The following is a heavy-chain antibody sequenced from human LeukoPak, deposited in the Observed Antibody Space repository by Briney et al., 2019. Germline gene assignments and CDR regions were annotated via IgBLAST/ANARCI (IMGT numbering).Heavy chain of an antibody. V-gene: IGHV1-58*01. CDR2: IVVDGANT. D-gene: IGHD6-13*01. J-gene: IGHJ4*02. CDR1: GFTFTSKSA. Sequence: GTSVKVSCKASGFTFTSKSAGQWVRQARGQRLEWLGWIVVDGANTNYGQRLQERVTITRDTSTSTAYMDLSSLRSEDTAVYYCATPYSSTWFDYWGQGTLVTVSS. CDR3: ATPYSSTWFDY.